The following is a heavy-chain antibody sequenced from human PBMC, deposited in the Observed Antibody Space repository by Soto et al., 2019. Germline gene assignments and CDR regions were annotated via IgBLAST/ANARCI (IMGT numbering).Heavy chain of an antibody. CDR2: IIPILGIA. CDR3: ERGYSSSPTYFDY. CDR1: GGTFSSYT. V-gene: IGHV1-69*02. Sequence: QVQLVQSGAEVKKPGSSVKVSCKASGGTFSSYTISWVRQAPGQGLEWMGRIIPILGIANYAQKFQGRVTITADKSTSTAYMELSSLRSEDTAVYYCERGYSSSPTYFDYWGQGTLVTVSS. D-gene: IGHD6-13*01. J-gene: IGHJ4*02.